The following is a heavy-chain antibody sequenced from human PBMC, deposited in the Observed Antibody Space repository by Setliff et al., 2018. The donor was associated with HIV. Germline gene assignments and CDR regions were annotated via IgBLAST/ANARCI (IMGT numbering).Heavy chain of an antibody. CDR3: ATAGGRRWFDP. J-gene: IGHJ5*02. CDR2: INPNSGGT. CDR1: GYTFDAKY. V-gene: IGHV1-2*02. Sequence: ASVKVSCKTSGYTFDAKYIHWARQAPGQGLEWMGWINPNSGGTNYARKFQGRVTMTRDTSISKAYMELNSLRSDDTAVYYCATAGGRRWFDPWGPGTLVTVSS. D-gene: IGHD3-16*01.